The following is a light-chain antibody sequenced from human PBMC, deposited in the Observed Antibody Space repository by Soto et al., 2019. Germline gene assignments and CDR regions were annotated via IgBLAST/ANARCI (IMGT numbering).Light chain of an antibody. J-gene: IGKJ1*01. CDR1: QGISSD. Sequence: DIQVTQSPSFMSASVGDRVTITCRASQGISSDLAWYQQKPGKAPNLLIYDASSLESGVPSRFSGSGSGTEFTLTISSLQPDDYATYYCQQYSSYSRTFGQGTKVDIK. V-gene: IGKV1-9*01. CDR3: QQYSSYSRT. CDR2: DAS.